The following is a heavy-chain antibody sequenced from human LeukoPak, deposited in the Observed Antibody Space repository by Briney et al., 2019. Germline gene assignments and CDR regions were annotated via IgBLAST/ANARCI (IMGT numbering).Heavy chain of an antibody. CDR3: ASSGFNDILTGPFDY. Sequence: SVKVSCKASGGTFSSYAISWVRQAPGQGLEWMGGIIPIFGTANYAQKFQGRVTITAGKSTSTAYMELSSLRSEDTAVYYCASSGFNDILTGPFDYWGQGTLVTVSS. D-gene: IGHD3-9*01. J-gene: IGHJ4*02. CDR2: IIPIFGTA. CDR1: GGTFSSYA. V-gene: IGHV1-69*06.